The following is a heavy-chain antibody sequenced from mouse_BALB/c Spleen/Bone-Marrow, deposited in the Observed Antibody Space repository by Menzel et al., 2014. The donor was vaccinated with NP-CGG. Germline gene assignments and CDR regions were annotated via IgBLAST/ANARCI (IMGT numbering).Heavy chain of an antibody. V-gene: IGHV5-6-5*01. CDR1: GFTFSGYA. D-gene: IGHD2-4*01. Sequence: EVQLVESGGDLVKPGGSLKLSCAASGFTFSGYALSWVRQTPEKRLEWVASISNGGSTYYPDSVKGRFTISRDNARDILDLQMTSLRSEETAMYYCTRGRRDYGWYFDVWGAGTTVTVSS. CDR3: TRGRRDYGWYFDV. J-gene: IGHJ1*01. CDR2: ISNGGST.